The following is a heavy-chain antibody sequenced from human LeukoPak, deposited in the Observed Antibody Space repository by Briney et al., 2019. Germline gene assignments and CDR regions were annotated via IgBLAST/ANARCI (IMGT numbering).Heavy chain of an antibody. Sequence: GEALKISCKGSGYSLTSYWIGGVRQMPGEGLEWMGIIYPGDSDTRYSPSFQGQVTISADKSISTAYLQWSSLKASDSAMYYCARRRHGAAAGTNDYWGQGTLVTVPS. CDR1: GYSLTSYW. CDR2: IYPGDSDT. D-gene: IGHD6-13*01. V-gene: IGHV5-51*01. CDR3: ARRRHGAAAGTNDY. J-gene: IGHJ4*02.